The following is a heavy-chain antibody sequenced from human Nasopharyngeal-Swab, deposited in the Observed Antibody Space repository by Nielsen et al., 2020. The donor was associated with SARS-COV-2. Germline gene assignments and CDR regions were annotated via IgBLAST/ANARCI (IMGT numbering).Heavy chain of an antibody. Sequence: GGSLRLSCAASGFTFSSYWMSWVRQAPGKGLEWVANIKQDGSEKYYADSVKGRFTISRDNAKNSLYLQMNSLRDEDTAVYYCARDGYSSSWYAFDIWGQGTMVTVSS. V-gene: IGHV3-7*01. CDR2: IKQDGSEK. D-gene: IGHD6-6*01. CDR1: GFTFSSYW. J-gene: IGHJ3*02. CDR3: ARDGYSSSWYAFDI.